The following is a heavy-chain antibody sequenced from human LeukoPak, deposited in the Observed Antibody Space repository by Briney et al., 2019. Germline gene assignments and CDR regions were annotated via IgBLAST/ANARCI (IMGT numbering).Heavy chain of an antibody. CDR1: GGSISSGGYS. V-gene: IGHV4-30-2*03. CDR2: IYHSGST. D-gene: IGHD3-9*01. J-gene: IGHJ4*02. Sequence: SETLSLTCAVTGGSISSGGYSWSWIRQPPGKGLEWIGYIYHSGSTYYNPSLKSRVTISVDTSKNQFSLKLSSVTAADTAVYYCARHVKDWLSFDYWGQGTLVTVSS. CDR3: ARHVKDWLSFDY.